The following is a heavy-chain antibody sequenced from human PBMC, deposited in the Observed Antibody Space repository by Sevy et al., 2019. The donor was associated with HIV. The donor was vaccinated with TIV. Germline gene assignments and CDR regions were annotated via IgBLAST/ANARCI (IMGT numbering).Heavy chain of an antibody. J-gene: IGHJ4*02. CDR2: VSGSGGGT. CDR1: GFTFSSHD. D-gene: IGHD5-12*01. V-gene: IGHV3-23*01. Sequence: GGYLRLSCAASGFTFSSHDMSWVRQAPGKGLEWVSAVSGSGGGTKYADSVRGRFTISRDNSKSTLSLQMNSLRAEHTAVYYCAKESLDHSGYTFDYWGQGTLVTVSS. CDR3: AKESLDHSGYTFDY.